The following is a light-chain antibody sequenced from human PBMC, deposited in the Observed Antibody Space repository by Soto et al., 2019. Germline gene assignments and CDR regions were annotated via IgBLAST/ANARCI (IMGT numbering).Light chain of an antibody. J-gene: IGKJ4*01. Sequence: QSPSSLSASVGDRVTITCQASQDISNYLIWYQQKPGKAPKLLIYDASNLETGVPSRFSGSGSGTDFTFTISSLQPEDIATYYCQQYDNLPLTFGGGTKVDIK. CDR1: QDISNY. CDR3: QQYDNLPLT. CDR2: DAS. V-gene: IGKV1-33*01.